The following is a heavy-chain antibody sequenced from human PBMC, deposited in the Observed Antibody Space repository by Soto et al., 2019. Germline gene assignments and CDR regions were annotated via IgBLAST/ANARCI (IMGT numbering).Heavy chain of an antibody. CDR3: AREGFSGSYLSD. Sequence: QVQLVQSGAEVKKPGSSVKVSCKASGGTLNSNAISWVRQAPGQGLAWMGGIVPMSGTTKYAPKFQGRVTITGDESTSTAYMEVNNLRSDDTAVYYCAREGFSGSYLSDWGQGTLVTVSS. D-gene: IGHD1-26*01. CDR1: GGTLNSNA. J-gene: IGHJ4*02. V-gene: IGHV1-69*01. CDR2: IVPMSGTT.